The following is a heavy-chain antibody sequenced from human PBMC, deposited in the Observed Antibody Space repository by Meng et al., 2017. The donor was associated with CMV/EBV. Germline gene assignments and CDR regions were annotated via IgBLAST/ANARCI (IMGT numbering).Heavy chain of an antibody. Sequence: GGSLRLSCAAPGFTFSSYSMNWVRQAPGKGLEWVSSISSSSSYIYYADSVKGRFTISRDNAKNTLYLQMNSLRAEDTAVYYCAKDSELDCSSTSCYPMYYFDYWGQGTLVTVSS. CDR2: ISSSSSYI. D-gene: IGHD2-2*01. J-gene: IGHJ4*02. CDR1: GFTFSSYS. CDR3: AKDSELDCSSTSCYPMYYFDY. V-gene: IGHV3-21*01.